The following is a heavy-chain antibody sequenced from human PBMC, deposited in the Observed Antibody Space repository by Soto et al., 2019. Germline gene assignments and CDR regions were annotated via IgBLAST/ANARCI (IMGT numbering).Heavy chain of an antibody. V-gene: IGHV3-7*01. CDR3: ARDLFGLLWFGELLDY. CDR1: GFTFSSYW. Sequence: LRLSCAASGFTFSSYWMSWVRQAPGKGLEWVANIKQDGSEKYYVDSVKGRFTISRDNAKNSLYLQMNSLRAEDTAVYYCARDLFGLLWFGELLDYWGQGTLVTVPS. D-gene: IGHD3-10*01. J-gene: IGHJ4*02. CDR2: IKQDGSEK.